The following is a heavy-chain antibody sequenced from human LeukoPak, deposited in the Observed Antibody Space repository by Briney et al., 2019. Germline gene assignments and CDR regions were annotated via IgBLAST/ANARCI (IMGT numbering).Heavy chain of an antibody. CDR3: ASSYYYDPRVDY. V-gene: IGHV5-51*01. CDR2: IYPGDSDT. CDR1: GYSFTSYW. D-gene: IGHD3-22*01. Sequence: GESLQISFKGSGYSFTSYWIGWVRPVTGKGLEWMGIIYPGDSDTRYSPSFQGQVTISADKSISTAYLQWSSLKASDTAMYYCASSYYYDPRVDYWGQGTLVTVSS. J-gene: IGHJ4*02.